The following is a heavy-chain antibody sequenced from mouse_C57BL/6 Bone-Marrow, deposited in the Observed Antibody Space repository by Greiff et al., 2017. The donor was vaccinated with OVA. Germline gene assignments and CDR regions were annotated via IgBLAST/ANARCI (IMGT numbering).Heavy chain of an antibody. D-gene: IGHD1-1*01. V-gene: IGHV1-50*01. CDR3: ARVTTVEWFDY. Sequence: VQLQQPGAELVKPGASVKLSCKASGYTFTSYWMQWVKQRPGQGLEWIGEIDPSDSYTNYNQKFKGKATLTVDTSSSTAYMQLSSLTSEDSAVYYCARVTTVEWFDYWGQGTTLTVSS. J-gene: IGHJ2*01. CDR2: IDPSDSYT. CDR1: GYTFTSYW.